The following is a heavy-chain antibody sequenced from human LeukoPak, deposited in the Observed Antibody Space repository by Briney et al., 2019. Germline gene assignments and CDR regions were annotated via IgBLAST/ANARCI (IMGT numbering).Heavy chain of an antibody. D-gene: IGHD3-9*01. V-gene: IGHV3-30-3*01. Sequence: GRSLRLSCAASGFTLSSYAMHWVRQAPGKGLEWVAVISYDGSNKYYADSVKGRFTISRDNSKNTLYLQMNSLRAEDTAVYYCARDADIDAFDIWGQGTMVTVSS. CDR1: GFTLSSYA. CDR2: ISYDGSNK. J-gene: IGHJ3*02. CDR3: ARDADIDAFDI.